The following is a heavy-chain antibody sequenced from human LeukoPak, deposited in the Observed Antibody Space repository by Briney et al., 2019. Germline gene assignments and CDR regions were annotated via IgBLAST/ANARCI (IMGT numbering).Heavy chain of an antibody. CDR1: GGSISSNSYY. Sequence: PSETLSLTCAVSGGSISSNSYYWSWIRQPPGKGLEWIGYIYYSGSTNYNPSLKSRVTISVDTSKNQFSLKLSSVTAADTAVYYCAREVNYYDSSGYSYEGNWYDPWGQGTLVTVSS. D-gene: IGHD3-22*01. CDR2: IYYSGST. J-gene: IGHJ5*02. V-gene: IGHV4-61*01. CDR3: AREVNYYDSSGYSYEGNWYDP.